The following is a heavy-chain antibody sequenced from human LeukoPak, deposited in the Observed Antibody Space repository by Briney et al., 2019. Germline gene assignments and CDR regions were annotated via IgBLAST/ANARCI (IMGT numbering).Heavy chain of an antibody. Sequence: PGGSLRLSCAASGFTFSRYWMNWVRQAPGKGLEWGANIKQDGSEKYYVDSVKGRFTISRDNAKNSLYLQMNSLRAEDTAVYYCATYSRLNAREFQYWGQGTLVTVSS. CDR1: GFTFSRYW. CDR3: ATYSRLNAREFQY. D-gene: IGHD3-22*01. CDR2: IKQDGSEK. J-gene: IGHJ1*01. V-gene: IGHV3-7*01.